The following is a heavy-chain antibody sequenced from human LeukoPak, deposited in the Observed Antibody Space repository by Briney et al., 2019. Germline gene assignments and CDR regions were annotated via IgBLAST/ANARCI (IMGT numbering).Heavy chain of an antibody. CDR1: GGPINSSSYY. CDR2: IYYSGIT. V-gene: IGHV4-39*01. CDR3: ARHHAGGLNNWFDP. J-gene: IGHJ5*02. D-gene: IGHD2-15*01. Sequence: SETLSLTCTVSGGPINSSSYYWAWIRQPPGKGMEWIASIYYSGITYYNPSLKSRVTISVDTSKNQLSLKLSSVTAADTAVYYCARHHAGGLNNWFDPWGQGTLVTVSS.